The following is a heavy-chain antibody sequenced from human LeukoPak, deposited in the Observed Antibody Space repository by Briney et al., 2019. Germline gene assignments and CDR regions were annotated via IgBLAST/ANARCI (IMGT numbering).Heavy chain of an antibody. CDR1: GGSISSGGSS. CDR2: IYHSGST. Sequence: SETLSPTCAVSGGSISSGGSSWSWIRQPPGKGLEWIGYIYHSGSTYYNPSLKSRVTLSLDRSRNQFSLKLSSVTAADTAVYYCARTYYDILTGYYFDPWGQGTLVTVSS. J-gene: IGHJ5*02. V-gene: IGHV4-30-2*01. D-gene: IGHD3-9*01. CDR3: ARTYYDILTGYYFDP.